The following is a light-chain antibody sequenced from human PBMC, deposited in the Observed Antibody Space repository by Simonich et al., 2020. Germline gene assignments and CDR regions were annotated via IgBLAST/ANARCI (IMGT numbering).Light chain of an antibody. CDR3: YSAADDNLRV. V-gene: IGLV3-27*01. J-gene: IGLJ3*02. Sequence: SYELTQPSSVSVSPGQTARITCSGDVLAKKYARGVQQKPGQAPVLVIYKDSGRPSGSPERFSGSSSGTTVTLTISGAQVEDEADYYCYSAADDNLRVFGGGTKLTVL. CDR2: KDS. CDR1: VLAKKY.